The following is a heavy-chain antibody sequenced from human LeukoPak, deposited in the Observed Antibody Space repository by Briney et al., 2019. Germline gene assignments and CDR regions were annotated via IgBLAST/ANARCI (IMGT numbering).Heavy chain of an antibody. J-gene: IGHJ4*02. CDR2: ISSSSSYI. V-gene: IGHV3-21*01. Sequence: GGSLRLSFAASGFTFSSYSMNWVRQAPGKGLEWVSSISSSSSYIYYADSVKGRFTISRDNAKNSLYLQMNSLRAEDTAVYYCARGAYGGNFYFDYWGQGTLVTVSS. CDR1: GFTFSSYS. CDR3: ARGAYGGNFYFDY. D-gene: IGHD4-23*01.